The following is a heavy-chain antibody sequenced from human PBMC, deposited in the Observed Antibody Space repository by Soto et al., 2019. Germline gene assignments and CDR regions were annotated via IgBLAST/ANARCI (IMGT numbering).Heavy chain of an antibody. CDR1: GYTFTHYG. V-gene: IGHV1-18*01. CDR2: INSFSGDT. D-gene: IGHD2-15*01. Sequence: QVQLVQSGAEVKKPGASVKVSCKASGYTFTHYGITWVRQAPGQGLEWKGWINSFSGDTNYPQKLQGRLTMTTDTSTNTVYMELRNLRSDDTAVYYCARDLHSGGKYWYFDIWGRGTLVIVSS. J-gene: IGHJ2*01. CDR3: ARDLHSGGKYWYFDI.